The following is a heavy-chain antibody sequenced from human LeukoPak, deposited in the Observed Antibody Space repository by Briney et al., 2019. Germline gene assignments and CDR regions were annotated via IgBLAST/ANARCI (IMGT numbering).Heavy chain of an antibody. CDR3: AREGGTTGTTLPFDY. J-gene: IGHJ4*02. Sequence: PGGSLRLSCAASGLTFSSYWMSWVRQAPGKGLEWVANIKQDGSEKYYVDSVKGRFTISRDNAKNSLYLQMNSLRAEDTAVYYCAREGGTTGTTLPFDYWGQGTLVTVSS. D-gene: IGHD1-1*01. CDR1: GLTFSSYW. CDR2: IKQDGSEK. V-gene: IGHV3-7*01.